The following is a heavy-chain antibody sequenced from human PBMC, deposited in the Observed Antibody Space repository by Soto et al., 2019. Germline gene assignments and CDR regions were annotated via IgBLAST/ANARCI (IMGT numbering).Heavy chain of an antibody. J-gene: IGHJ6*01. CDR2: IYSGGST. D-gene: IGHD5-18*01. CDR3: TVVRGYGREYYCYGMYV. Sequence: PGGSLRLSCAASGFTVSSNYMSWVRQAPGKGLEWVSVIYSGGSTNSADSVKGRFTISRDNSKNTLSLQMTTRSAEDTAGDYFTVVRGYGREYYCYGMYVWGPGTTGTVSP. V-gene: IGHV3-53*01. CDR1: GFTVSSNY.